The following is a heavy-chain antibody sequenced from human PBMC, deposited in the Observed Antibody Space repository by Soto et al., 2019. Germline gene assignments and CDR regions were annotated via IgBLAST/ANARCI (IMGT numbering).Heavy chain of an antibody. J-gene: IGHJ4*02. Sequence: GGSLRLSCAASGLIFSTYAMSWVRQAPGKGLEWVSGISGSGAGTNYADSVKGWFTISRDNSNNTLYLQMNSLRAEDTAVYYCAKYYFDISMGFLDYWGQGTLVTVSS. CDR3: AKYYFDISMGFLDY. CDR1: GLIFSTYA. CDR2: ISGSGAGT. D-gene: IGHD3-22*01. V-gene: IGHV3-23*01.